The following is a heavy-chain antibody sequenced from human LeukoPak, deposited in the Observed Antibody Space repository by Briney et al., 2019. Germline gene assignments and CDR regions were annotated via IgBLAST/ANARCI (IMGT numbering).Heavy chain of an antibody. CDR2: ISYDGSNK. CDR1: GFTFSSYA. J-gene: IGHJ4*02. D-gene: IGHD4-23*01. Sequence: PGGSLRLSCAAPGFTFSSYAMHWVRQAPGKGLEWVAVISYDGSNKYYADSVKGRFTISRDNSKNTLYLQMNSLRAEDTAVYYCARTTKGTTVVPYYFDYWGQGTLVTVSS. CDR3: ARTTKGTTVVPYYFDY. V-gene: IGHV3-30-3*01.